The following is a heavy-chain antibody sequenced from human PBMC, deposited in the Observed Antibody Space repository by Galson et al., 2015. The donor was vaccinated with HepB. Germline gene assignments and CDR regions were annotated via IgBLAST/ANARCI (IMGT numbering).Heavy chain of an antibody. V-gene: IGHV4-34*01. CDR3: ARADEYGDYGEQYYAMDV. J-gene: IGHJ6*02. D-gene: IGHD4-17*01. CDR2: VDHSGST. CDR1: GASSSGYY. Sequence: SETLSLTCAVYGASSSGYYWSWIRQSPGKGLEWIGEVDHSGSTNYSPSLKTRGTISIDTSKNQLSLKLSSVTAADTAVYYCARADEYGDYGEQYYAMDVWGQGTTVTVSS.